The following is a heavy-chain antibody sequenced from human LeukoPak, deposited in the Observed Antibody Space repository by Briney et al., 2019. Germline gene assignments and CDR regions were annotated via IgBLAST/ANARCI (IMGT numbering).Heavy chain of an antibody. J-gene: IGHJ3*02. CDR3: ATRLGYSYADNAFDI. V-gene: IGHV1-69-2*01. CDR1: GYICTDYY. Sequence: GASVKVSCKASGYICTDYYMHGGRQAPGKGLEWMGRVDPEDGETIYAEKFQGRVTITADTSTDTAYTELSSLRSEDTAAYYCATRLGYSYADNAFDIWVRGTMVTVSS. CDR2: VDPEDGET. D-gene: IGHD5-18*01.